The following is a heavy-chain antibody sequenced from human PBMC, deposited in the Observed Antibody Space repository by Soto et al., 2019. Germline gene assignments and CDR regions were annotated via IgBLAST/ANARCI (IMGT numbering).Heavy chain of an antibody. V-gene: IGHV1-46*01. Sequence: QVQLVQSGAEVKRPGASVKVSCKASGYTFTTYYMHWGRQAPGQGLEWLGIINPNGGSTPYPQKFEGRLTMTRNTSTSTVYLELSSLSSEDTAVYYCAQAGYCSGGTCFHGNCDYWGQGTLGNVSA. CDR3: AQAGYCSGGTCFHGNCDY. D-gene: IGHD2-15*01. CDR1: GYTFTTYY. J-gene: IGHJ4*02. CDR2: INPNGGST.